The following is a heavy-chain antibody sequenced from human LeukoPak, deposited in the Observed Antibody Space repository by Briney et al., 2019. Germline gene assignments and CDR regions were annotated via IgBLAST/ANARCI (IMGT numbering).Heavy chain of an antibody. V-gene: IGHV3-43D*03. J-gene: IGHJ6*03. CDR2: ITWDGGST. CDR3: AKDRAARGRGNYFYMDV. D-gene: IGHD2/OR15-2a*01. CDR1: GFTFDDYA. Sequence: PGGSLRLSCAASGFTFDDYAMHWVRQASGKGLEWVSHITWDGGSTHYADPVEGRFTISRDNRENSLYLQMNSLRPEDTALYYCAKDRAARGRGNYFYMDVWGKGTTVTVSS.